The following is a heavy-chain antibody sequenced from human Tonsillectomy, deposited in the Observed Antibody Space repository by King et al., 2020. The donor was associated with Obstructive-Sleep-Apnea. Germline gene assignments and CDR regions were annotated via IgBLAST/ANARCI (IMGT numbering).Heavy chain of an antibody. V-gene: IGHV3-23*04. CDR3: AKDLNNVEWLRYFDY. D-gene: IGHD6-19*01. CDR2: ISGSGRST. Sequence: VQLVESGGGLVQPGGSLRLSCAASGFTFSGYAMSWVRQAPGKGLEWVSSISGSGRSTNYADSVKGRFTISRDTSKNTLYLQINSLRAEDTAVYYCAKDLNNVEWLRYFDYWGQGTLVTVSS. CDR1: GFTFSGYA. J-gene: IGHJ4*02.